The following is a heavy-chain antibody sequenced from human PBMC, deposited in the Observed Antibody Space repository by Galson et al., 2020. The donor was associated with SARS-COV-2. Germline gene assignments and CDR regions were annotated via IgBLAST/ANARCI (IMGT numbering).Heavy chain of an antibody. J-gene: IGHJ4*02. CDR1: GFTFSSYE. V-gene: IGHV3-48*03. CDR2: ISSSGSTI. CDR3: ARDRELLRGSYFDY. D-gene: IGHD1-26*01. Sequence: GGSLRLSCAASGFTFSSYEMNWVRQAPGKGLEWVSYISSSGSTIYYADSVKGRFTISRDNAKNSLYLQMNSLRAEDTAVYYCARDRELLRGSYFDYWGQGTLVTVSS.